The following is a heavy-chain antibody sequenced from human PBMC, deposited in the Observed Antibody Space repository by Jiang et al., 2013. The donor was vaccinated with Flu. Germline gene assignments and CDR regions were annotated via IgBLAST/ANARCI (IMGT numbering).Heavy chain of an antibody. CDR2: IYYSGST. J-gene: IGHJ4*02. D-gene: IGHD6-13*01. V-gene: IGHV4-31*02. CDR3: ARAGIAAAGTDY. Sequence: KGLEWIGYIYYSGSTYYNPSLKSRVTISVDTSKNQFSLKLSSVTAADTAVYYCARAGIAAAGTDYWGQGTLVTVSS.